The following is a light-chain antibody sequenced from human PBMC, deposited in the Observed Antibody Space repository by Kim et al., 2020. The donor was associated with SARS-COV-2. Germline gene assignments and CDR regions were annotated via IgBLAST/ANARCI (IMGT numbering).Light chain of an antibody. CDR3: QQYKSYPLT. CDR2: DAS. J-gene: IGKJ4*01. V-gene: IGKV1-16*02. CDR1: QGINSN. Sequence: ASVGDRVTITCRARQGINSNLAWFQQKPGKAPKSLIYDASSLQSGVPSKFSGSGSGTDFTLTINSLQPEDFATYYCQQYKSYPLTFGGGTKVDIK.